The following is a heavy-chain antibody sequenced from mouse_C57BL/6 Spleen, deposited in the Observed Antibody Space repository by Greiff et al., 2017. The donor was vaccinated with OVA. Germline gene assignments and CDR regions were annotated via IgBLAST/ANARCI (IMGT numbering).Heavy chain of an antibody. CDR1: GYTFTDYE. V-gene: IGHV1-15*01. J-gene: IGHJ1*03. D-gene: IGHD1-1*01. Sequence: QVQLQQSGAELVRPGASVTLSCKASGYTFTDYEMHWVKQTPVHGLEWIGAIDPETGGTAYNQKFKGKAILTADKSSSTAYMELRSLTSEDSAVYYCTKSDEYYGSSYRYFDVWGTGTTVTVSS. CDR2: IDPETGGT. CDR3: TKSDEYYGSSYRYFDV.